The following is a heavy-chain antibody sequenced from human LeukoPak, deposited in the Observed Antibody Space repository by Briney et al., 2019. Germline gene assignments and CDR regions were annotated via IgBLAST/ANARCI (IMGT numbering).Heavy chain of an antibody. J-gene: IGHJ4*02. V-gene: IGHV3-9*01. CDR1: GFTFDDYA. D-gene: IGHD3-10*01. CDR3: AKDLGSGSYPLYYFDY. CDR2: ISWNSGSI. Sequence: GGSLRLSCAASGFTFDDYAMHWVRQAPGRGLEWVSGISWNSGSIGYADSVKGRFTISRDNAKNSLYLQMNSLRAEDTALYYCAKDLGSGSYPLYYFDYWGQGTLVTVSS.